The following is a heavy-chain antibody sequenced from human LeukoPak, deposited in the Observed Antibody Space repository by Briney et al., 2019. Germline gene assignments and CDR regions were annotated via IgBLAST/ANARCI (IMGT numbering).Heavy chain of an antibody. CDR3: AKGLSSGSYYDY. Sequence: PGGSLRLSCAASGFIFSKYAMHWVRQAPGKGLEWVAFIRYDGSNKYYADSVKGRFTISRDNSKNTLYLQMNSLRAEDTAVYYCAKGLSSGSYYDYWGQGTLVTVS. J-gene: IGHJ4*02. CDR1: GFIFSKYA. CDR2: IRYDGSNK. D-gene: IGHD3-10*02. V-gene: IGHV3-30*02.